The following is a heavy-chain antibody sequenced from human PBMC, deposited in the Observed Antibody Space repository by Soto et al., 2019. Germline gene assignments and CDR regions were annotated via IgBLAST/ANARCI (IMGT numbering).Heavy chain of an antibody. J-gene: IGHJ4*02. CDR1: GGSISTADYY. CDR2: IYYRGST. V-gene: IGHV4-30-4*01. D-gene: IGHD3-22*01. Sequence: QVQLHESGPGLVRPSQTLSLTCNVSGGSISTADYYWSWIRQPPGKGLEWIGYIYYRGSTYYNPSLESRGAISMDTSKNQFSLNLTSVTAADTAVYFCVSDYDSGGYIGYWGQGTLVTVSS. CDR3: VSDYDSGGYIGY.